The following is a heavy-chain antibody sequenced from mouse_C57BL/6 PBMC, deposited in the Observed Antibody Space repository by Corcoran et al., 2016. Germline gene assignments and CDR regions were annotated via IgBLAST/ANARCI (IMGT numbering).Heavy chain of an antibody. Sequence: EVQLQQSGPVLVKPGASVKMSCKASGYTFTDYYMNWVKQSHGKSLEWIGVINPYNGGTSYNQKFKGKATLTVDKSSSTAYMELNSLTSEDSAVYYCARDPFYAMDYWGQGTSVTVSS. V-gene: IGHV1-19*01. CDR2: INPYNGGT. CDR3: ARDPFYAMDY. CDR1: GYTFTDYY. J-gene: IGHJ4*01.